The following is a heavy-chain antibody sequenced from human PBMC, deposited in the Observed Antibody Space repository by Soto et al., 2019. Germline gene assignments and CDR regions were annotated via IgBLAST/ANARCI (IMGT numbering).Heavy chain of an antibody. J-gene: IGHJ3*02. CDR1: VYTFTSYY. CDR2: INPNSGGT. D-gene: IGHD1-26*01. CDR3: AGEGQNGGWGVFDS. V-gene: IGHV1-2*02. Sequence: GXSVKVSCKASVYTFTSYYMHWVRQAPGQGLEWMGWINPNSGGTNYAQKFQGRVTMTRDTAISTAYMELSSLRSDDTAVYYWAGEGQNGGWGVFDSWGQGTMVTVSS.